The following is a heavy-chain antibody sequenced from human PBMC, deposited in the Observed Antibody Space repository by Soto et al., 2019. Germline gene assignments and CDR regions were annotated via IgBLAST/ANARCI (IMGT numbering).Heavy chain of an antibody. CDR3: ARGSEYSSWDFDY. J-gene: IGHJ4*02. CDR2: INHSGST. V-gene: IGHV4-34*01. D-gene: IGHD6-6*01. Sequence: SETLSLTCAVYGGSFSGYYWSWIRQPPGKGLEWIGEINHSGSTNYNPSLKSRVTISVDTSKNQFSLKLSSVTAADTAVYYCARGSEYSSWDFDYWGQGTLVTVSS. CDR1: GGSFSGYY.